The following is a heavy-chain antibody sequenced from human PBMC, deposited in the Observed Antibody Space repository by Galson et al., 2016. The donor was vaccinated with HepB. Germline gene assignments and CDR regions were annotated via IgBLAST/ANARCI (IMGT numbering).Heavy chain of an antibody. Sequence: SVKVSCKASGYTFYNYGISWVRQAPGQGLEWMCWISAYTGKTFHAQKFQGRVTLTTDTSTSTANMELRSVRSDDTAVYYCARDDRMDTPMAYLAYWGQGTLVTVAS. CDR1: GYTFYNYG. D-gene: IGHD5-18*01. CDR2: ISAYTGKT. J-gene: IGHJ4*02. CDR3: ARDDRMDTPMAYLAY. V-gene: IGHV1-18*01.